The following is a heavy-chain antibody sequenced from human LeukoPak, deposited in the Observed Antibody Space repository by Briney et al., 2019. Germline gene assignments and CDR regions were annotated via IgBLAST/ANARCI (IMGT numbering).Heavy chain of an antibody. D-gene: IGHD4-17*01. V-gene: IGHV4-59*08. Sequence: SETLSLTCTVSGGPISSYQWSWIRQPPGKGLEWIGYIYYTGSTNYHPSLKSRITISLDTSKDQFSLKLSSVTAADTAVYYCARRTTVTPNWFDPWGQGTLVTVSS. J-gene: IGHJ5*02. CDR3: ARRTTVTPNWFDP. CDR1: GGPISSYQ. CDR2: IYYTGST.